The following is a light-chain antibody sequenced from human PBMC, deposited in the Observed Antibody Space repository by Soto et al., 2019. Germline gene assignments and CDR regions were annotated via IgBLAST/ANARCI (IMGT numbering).Light chain of an antibody. CDR2: DVN. V-gene: IGLV2-14*03. CDR1: SSDVGAYNL. CDR3: SSHTSSSTLYV. J-gene: IGLJ1*01. Sequence: QSALTQPASVSGSPGQSIAISCTGTSSDVGAYNLVSWYQQHPAKAPKLMIYDVNSRPSGVSDRFSGSKSGNTASLTISGLQAEDEADYYCSSHTSSSTLYVFGTGTKLTVL.